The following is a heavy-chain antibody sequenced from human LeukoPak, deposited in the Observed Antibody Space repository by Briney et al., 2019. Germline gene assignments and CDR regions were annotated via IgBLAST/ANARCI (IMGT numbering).Heavy chain of an antibody. D-gene: IGHD2-15*01. J-gene: IGHJ6*03. Sequence: SETLSLTCTVSGGSISSGSYYWSWIRQPAGKGLEWIGRIYTSGSTNYNPSLKSRVTISVDTSKNQFSLKLSSVTAADTAVYYCARAQTCSGGSCYSWYYYYYMDVWGKGTTVTVSS. CDR3: ARAQTCSGGSCYSWYYYYYMDV. V-gene: IGHV4-61*02. CDR1: GGSISSGSYY. CDR2: IYTSGST.